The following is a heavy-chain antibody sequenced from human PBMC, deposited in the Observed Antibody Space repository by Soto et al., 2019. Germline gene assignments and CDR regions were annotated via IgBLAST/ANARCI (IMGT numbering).Heavy chain of an antibody. CDR2: IYYSGST. CDR3: ARVAIRNYGGNPHAVDY. V-gene: IGHV4-31*03. D-gene: IGHD4-17*01. J-gene: IGHJ4*02. CDR1: GGSISSGGYY. Sequence: QVQLQESGPGLVKPSQTLSLTCTVSGGSISSGGYYWSWIRQHPGKGLEWIGYIYYSGSTYYNPSLKSRVTISVDTSKNQFSLKLSSVTAADTAMYYCARVAIRNYGGNPHAVDYWGQGTLVTVSS.